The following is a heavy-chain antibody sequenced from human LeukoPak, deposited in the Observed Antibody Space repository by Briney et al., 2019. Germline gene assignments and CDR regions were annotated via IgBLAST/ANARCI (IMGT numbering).Heavy chain of an antibody. CDR3: GSINYNPSLKSRVTISVDTSKNQFSLNLSSVTAADTAVYYCARHDPRGEPARLGFFDY. CDR1: GGALGRYY. Sequence: KPSETLSLTCTVSGGALGRYYWNWIRPPPGKGLGWIGDVFYSGGINYNPPPKSRVTISVDTSKNPVSPKPSPCNAAEPAGYYSGSINYNPSLKSRVTISVDTSKNQFSLNLSSVTAADTAVYYCARHDPRGEPARLGFFDYWGQGTLVTVSS. V-gene: IGHV4-59*08. CDR2: VFYSGGI. J-gene: IGHJ4*02. D-gene: IGHD3-10*01.